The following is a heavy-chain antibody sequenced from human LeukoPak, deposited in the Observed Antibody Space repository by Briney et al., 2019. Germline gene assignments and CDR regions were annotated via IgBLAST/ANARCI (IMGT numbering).Heavy chain of an antibody. CDR1: GGSFSGYY. Sequence: PSETLPLTCAVYGGSFSGYYWSWIRQPPGKGLEWIGEINHSESTNYNPSLKSRVTISVDTSKNQFSLKLSSVTAADTAVYYCARDRGYVFYYFDYWGQGTLVTVSS. CDR3: ARDRGYVFYYFDY. CDR2: INHSEST. V-gene: IGHV4-34*01. J-gene: IGHJ4*02. D-gene: IGHD3-10*01.